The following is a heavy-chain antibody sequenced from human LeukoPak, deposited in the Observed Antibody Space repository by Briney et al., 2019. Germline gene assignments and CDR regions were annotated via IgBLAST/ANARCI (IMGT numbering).Heavy chain of an antibody. CDR1: GFTFSSYS. V-gene: IGHV3-21*01. D-gene: IGHD5-12*01. Sequence: PGGSLRLSCAASGFTFSSYSMNWVRQAPGKGLEWVSSISSSSSYIYYADSVKGRFTISRDNAKNSLYLQMTRLRAEDTAVYYCARGYFEGNLPPARSNVDIVATIMGSWFDPWGQGTLVTVSS. J-gene: IGHJ5*02. CDR3: ARGYFEGNLPPARSNVDIVATIMGSWFDP. CDR2: ISSSSSYI.